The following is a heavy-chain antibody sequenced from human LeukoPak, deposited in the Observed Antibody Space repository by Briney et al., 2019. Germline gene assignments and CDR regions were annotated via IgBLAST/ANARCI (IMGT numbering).Heavy chain of an antibody. J-gene: IGHJ3*02. CDR1: GFAFSSYG. CDR2: IWYDGSNK. V-gene: IGHV3-33*01. Sequence: PGGSLRLSCAASGFAFSSYGMHWVRQAPGKGLEWVAVIWYDGSNKYYTDSVKGRFTISRDNSKNTLYLQMNSLRAEDTAVYYCARDAGEYYYDSSGLAGAFDIWGQGTMVTVSS. CDR3: ARDAGEYYYDSSGLAGAFDI. D-gene: IGHD3-22*01.